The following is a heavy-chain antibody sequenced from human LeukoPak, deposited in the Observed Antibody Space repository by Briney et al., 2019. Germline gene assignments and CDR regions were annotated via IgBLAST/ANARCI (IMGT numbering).Heavy chain of an antibody. Sequence: PGGSLRLSCAASGFTVSSNYMSWVRQAPGKGLEWVSVIYSGGSTYYADSVKGRFTISRDNSRNTLYLQMNSLRAEDTAVYYCARVSGYCSSTSCYEPTTGYMDVWGKGTTVTVSS. D-gene: IGHD2-2*01. CDR2: IYSGGST. V-gene: IGHV3-66*01. CDR3: ARVSGYCSSTSCYEPTTGYMDV. J-gene: IGHJ6*03. CDR1: GFTVSSNY.